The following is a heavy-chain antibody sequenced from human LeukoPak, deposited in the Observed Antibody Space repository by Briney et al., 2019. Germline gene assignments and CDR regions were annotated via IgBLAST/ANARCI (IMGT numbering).Heavy chain of an antibody. CDR2: TGTAGDT. V-gene: IGHV3-13*01. D-gene: IGHD2-8*01. CDR1: GFTFSTYD. CDR3: ARQNRNGFDY. Sequence: GGSLRLSCAASGFTFSTYDFHWVRQTTGKGLEWVSATGTAGDTWYSGSVKGRFTIYRENAKSSMYLQINSLRVGDTAIYYCARQNRNGFDYWGQGTLVTVSS. J-gene: IGHJ4*02.